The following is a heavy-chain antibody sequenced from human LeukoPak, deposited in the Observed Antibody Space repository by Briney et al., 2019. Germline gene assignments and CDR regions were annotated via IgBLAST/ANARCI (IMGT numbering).Heavy chain of an antibody. CDR2: ISSSSRTI. Sequence: PGGSLRLSCAASGFTFSSYSMNWVRQAPGKGLEWVSYISSSSRTIYYADSVKGRFTISRDNAKNSLYLQMNSLRAEDTAVYYCARAKRNGFDIWGQGTMVTVSS. J-gene: IGHJ3*02. CDR3: ARAKRNGFDI. V-gene: IGHV3-48*01. CDR1: GFTFSSYS.